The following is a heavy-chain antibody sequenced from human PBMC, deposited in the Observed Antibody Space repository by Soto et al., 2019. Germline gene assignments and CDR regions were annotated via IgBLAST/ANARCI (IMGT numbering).Heavy chain of an antibody. D-gene: IGHD3-3*01. CDR2: LSGNSGTT. CDR1: GFTFSTYA. CDR3: AKGSKFTIFSPKDY. Sequence: EMQLLESGGGLVQPGGSLRLSCAASGFTFSTYAMTWVRQAPGKGLEWVSALSGNSGTTYSADSVKGRFTISRDNSRNTLYLQMSSLRAEDTALYYCAKGSKFTIFSPKDYWGQGTLVTVSS. V-gene: IGHV3-23*01. J-gene: IGHJ4*02.